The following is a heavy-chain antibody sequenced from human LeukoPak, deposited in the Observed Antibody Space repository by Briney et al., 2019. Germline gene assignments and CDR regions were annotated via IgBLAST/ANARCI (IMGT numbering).Heavy chain of an antibody. CDR3: ARGSEMATISGSGAFDI. J-gene: IGHJ3*02. Sequence: RASVKVSCKASGGTFSSYAISWVRQAPGQGLEWMGGIIPIFGTANYAQKFQGRVTITADESTSTAYMELSSLRSEDTAVYYCARGSEMATISGSGAFDIWGQGTMVTVSS. CDR1: GGTFSSYA. V-gene: IGHV1-69*13. CDR2: IIPIFGTA. D-gene: IGHD5-24*01.